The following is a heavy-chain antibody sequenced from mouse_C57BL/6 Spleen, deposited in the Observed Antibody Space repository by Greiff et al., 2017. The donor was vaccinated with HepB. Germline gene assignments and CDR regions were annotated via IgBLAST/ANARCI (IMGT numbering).Heavy chain of an antibody. CDR1: GYTFTSYW. CDR2: IDPSDSET. Sequence: QVQLQQPGAELVRPGSSVKLSCKASGYTFTSYWMHWVKQRPIQGLEWIGNIDPSDSETHYNQKFKDKATLTVDKSSSTAYMQLSSLTSEDSAVYYWAREPGQLRLRYFDYWGQGTTLTVSS. CDR3: AREPGQLRLRYFDY. J-gene: IGHJ2*01. V-gene: IGHV1-52*01. D-gene: IGHD3-2*02.